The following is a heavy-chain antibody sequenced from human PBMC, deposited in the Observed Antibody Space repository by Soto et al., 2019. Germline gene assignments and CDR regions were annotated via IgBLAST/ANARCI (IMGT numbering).Heavy chain of an antibody. CDR3: ASSHSDSWRGYKRYGMDV. D-gene: IGHD3-3*01. CDR1: GFSLSTSGVG. V-gene: IGHV2-5*02. CDR2: IYWDDDK. Sequence: SGPTLVNPTQTLTLTCTFSGFSLSTSGVGVGWIRQPPGKALEWLALIYWDDDKRYSPSLKSRLTITKDTSKNQVVLTMTNMDPVDTATYYCASSHSDSWRGYKRYGMDVWGQGTTVTVSS. J-gene: IGHJ6*02.